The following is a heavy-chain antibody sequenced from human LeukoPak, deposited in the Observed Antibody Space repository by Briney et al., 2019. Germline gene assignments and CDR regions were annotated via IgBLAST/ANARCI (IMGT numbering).Heavy chain of an antibody. CDR1: GGSISSGDYY. J-gene: IGHJ4*02. Sequence: SQTLSLACTVSGGSISSGDYYWSWIRQPPGKGLEWIGYIYYSGSTYYNPSLKSRVTISVDTSENQFSLKLSSVTAADTAVYYCARELISYGTYYYDSSGLNYWGQGTLVTVSS. V-gene: IGHV4-30-4*08. CDR3: ARELISYGTYYYDSSGLNY. CDR2: IYYSGST. D-gene: IGHD3-22*01.